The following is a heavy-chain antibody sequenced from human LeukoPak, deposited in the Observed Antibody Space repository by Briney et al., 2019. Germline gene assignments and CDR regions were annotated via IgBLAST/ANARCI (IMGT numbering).Heavy chain of an antibody. CDR1: KFTVSDNC. CDR2: IYSDGTT. J-gene: IGHJ6*02. CDR3: ARERIYFGSGRDLTDARLFYYYGMDV. Sequence: GGSLRLSCVGSKFTVSDNCMSWVRQAPGKGLEWVSVIYSDGTTFYSDSVKGRFTISRDNSKNILYLQMNSLRAEDTAVYYCARERIYFGSGRDLTDARLFYYYGMDVWGQGTTVTVSS. V-gene: IGHV3-53*01. D-gene: IGHD3-10*01.